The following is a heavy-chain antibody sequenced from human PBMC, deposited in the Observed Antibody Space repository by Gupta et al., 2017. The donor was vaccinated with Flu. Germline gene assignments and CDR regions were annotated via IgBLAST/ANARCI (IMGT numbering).Heavy chain of an antibody. D-gene: IGHD5-12*01. J-gene: IGHJ3*01. CDR3: ARSRGLVAATIVDGFDL. Sequence: GLEWMAIIYPGDSSDTRYSPSFLGHVTVSADKSTSTAYLQWSSLKASDSGMYFCARSRGLVAATIVDGFDLWGQGTMVTVSS. CDR2: IYPGDSSDT. V-gene: IGHV5-51*01.